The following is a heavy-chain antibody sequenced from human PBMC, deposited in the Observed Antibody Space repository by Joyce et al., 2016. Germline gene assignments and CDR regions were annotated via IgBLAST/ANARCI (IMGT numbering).Heavy chain of an antibody. CDR1: GDSISSGYF. J-gene: IGHJ4*02. CDR2: IYQNGKT. D-gene: IGHD2/OR15-2a*01. CDR3: ARDPQNFGF. Sequence: VQLQESGPGLVKPSETLSLTCDVSGDSISSGYFSGWVRQAPGKGLEWIANIYQNGKTYYNASLKSRVTISVDTSKNQLSLKLSSVTAADTAVDYCARDPQNFGFWGQGTLVIVSS. V-gene: IGHV4-38-2*02.